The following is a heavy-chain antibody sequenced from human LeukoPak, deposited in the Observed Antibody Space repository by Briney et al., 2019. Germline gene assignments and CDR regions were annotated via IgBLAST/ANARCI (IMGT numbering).Heavy chain of an antibody. J-gene: IGHJ4*02. CDR3: ARENHDYGDFSFFDY. V-gene: IGHV4-59*01. CDR2: IYYSGST. Sequence: SETLSLTCTVSGGSISSYYWSWIRQPPGKGLEWIGYIYYSGSTNYNPSLKSRVTISVDTSKNQFSLKLSSVTAADSAVYYCARENHDYGDFSFFDYWGQGTLVTVSS. D-gene: IGHD4-17*01. CDR1: GGSISSYY.